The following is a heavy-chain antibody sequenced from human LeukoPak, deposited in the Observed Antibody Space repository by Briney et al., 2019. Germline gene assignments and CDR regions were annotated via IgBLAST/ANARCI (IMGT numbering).Heavy chain of an antibody. D-gene: IGHD7-27*01. CDR1: GFTLSSYS. CDR2: SSFSGDIT. Sequence: GGSLRLSCAASGFTLSSYSMNWVRQAPGKGLEWITYSSFSGDITYYTDSVKGRFTTSRDNGKNSLYLQMNSLRVDDTAVYYCARDLGATGEPDYWGQGTLVTVSS. CDR3: ARDLGATGEPDY. V-gene: IGHV3-48*01. J-gene: IGHJ4*02.